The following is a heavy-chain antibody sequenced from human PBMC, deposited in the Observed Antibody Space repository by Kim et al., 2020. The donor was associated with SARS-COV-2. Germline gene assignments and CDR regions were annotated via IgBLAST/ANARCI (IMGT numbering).Heavy chain of an antibody. CDR3: ARIRRSRFLEWLVRRTWFDP. Sequence: RVTISVDTSKNQFSLKLSSVTAADTAVYYCARIRRSRFLEWLVRRTWFDPWGQGTLVTVSS. D-gene: IGHD3-3*01. J-gene: IGHJ5*02. V-gene: IGHV4-34*01.